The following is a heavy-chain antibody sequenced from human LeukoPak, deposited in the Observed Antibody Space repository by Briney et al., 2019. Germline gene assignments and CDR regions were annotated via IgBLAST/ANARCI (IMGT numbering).Heavy chain of an antibody. J-gene: IGHJ6*02. V-gene: IGHV5-10-1*01. D-gene: IGHD2-15*01. CDR2: IDPSDSYP. CDR3: ARHLVAATFNVMDV. CDR1: GYRFTSYW. Sequence: GEPLGISFKGSGYRFTSYWIRWVRQMPGKGLEWMGRIDPSDSYPNYSPSFQGHVTISADKSISTAYLQWSSLKASDTAMYYCARHLVAATFNVMDVWGQGTTVTVSS.